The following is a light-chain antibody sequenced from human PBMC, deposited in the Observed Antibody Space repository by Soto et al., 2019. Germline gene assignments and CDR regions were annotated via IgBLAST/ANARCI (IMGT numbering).Light chain of an antibody. Sequence: MSQSPSSLCVSLGDRVTITRRASQGIRNDLGWYQHKPGKAPXXRIYAASTLQSGVPSRLSGRGSGADFALTISRMQAEDFATYYCQQIKSYVTVGQGTRLEIK. CDR1: QGIRND. V-gene: IGKV1-17*01. CDR2: AAS. CDR3: QQIKSYVT. J-gene: IGKJ5*01.